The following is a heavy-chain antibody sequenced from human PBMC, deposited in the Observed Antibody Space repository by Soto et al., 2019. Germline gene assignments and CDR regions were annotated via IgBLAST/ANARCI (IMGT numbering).Heavy chain of an antibody. CDR3: WRVSPPPDY. CDR2: ISTSGSTI. CDR1: GFTFSDYY. V-gene: IGHV3-11*01. Sequence: QVQLVESGGGLVKPGGSLRLSCAASGFTFSDYYMSWIRQAPGKGLEWVSYISTSGSTINYADSVKGRFTNSRDNAKNSLHLEMPSHRDEDTAVYYCWRVSPPPDYWGQGSLFTVPS. J-gene: IGHJ4*02.